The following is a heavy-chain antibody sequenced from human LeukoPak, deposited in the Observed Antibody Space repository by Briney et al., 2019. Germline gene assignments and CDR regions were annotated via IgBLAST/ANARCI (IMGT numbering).Heavy chain of an antibody. Sequence: GRSLRLSCAASGFTFRSYGMHWVRQAPGKGLEWVAVISYDASNKYYADSVNGRFTISRDNSKNTVYLQMNSLRAEDTAVYYCAKVGDGYNNFDYWGQGTLVTVSS. V-gene: IGHV3-30*18. J-gene: IGHJ4*02. D-gene: IGHD5-24*01. CDR2: ISYDASNK. CDR1: GFTFRSYG. CDR3: AKVGDGYNNFDY.